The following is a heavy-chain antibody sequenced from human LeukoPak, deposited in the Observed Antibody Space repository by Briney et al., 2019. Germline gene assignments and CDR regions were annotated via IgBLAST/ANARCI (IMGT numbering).Heavy chain of an antibody. CDR3: ARDEGAFDI. CDR2: ISSSGSTI. V-gene: IGHV3-48*03. CDR1: GFTFSSYE. Sequence: GGSLRLSCAASGFTFSSYEMNWVRQAPGRGLEWVSFISSSGSTIYYADSVKGRFTISRDNAKNSLYLQMNSLRAEDTAVYYCARDEGAFDIWGQGTMVTVSS. J-gene: IGHJ3*02.